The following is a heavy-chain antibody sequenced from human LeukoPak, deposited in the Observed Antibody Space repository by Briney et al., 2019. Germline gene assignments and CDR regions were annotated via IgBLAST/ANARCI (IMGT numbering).Heavy chain of an antibody. D-gene: IGHD3-9*01. Sequence: PGGSLRLSCAASGFTFSSYSMNWVRQAPGKGLEWVSSISSSSSYIYYADSVKGRFTISRDNAKNSLYLQMNSLRAEDTAIYYCAKDRETNYDILTGYYSLYYYYGMDVWGQGTTVTVSS. J-gene: IGHJ6*02. CDR3: AKDRETNYDILTGYYSLYYYYGMDV. CDR1: GFTFSSYS. CDR2: ISSSSSYI. V-gene: IGHV3-21*04.